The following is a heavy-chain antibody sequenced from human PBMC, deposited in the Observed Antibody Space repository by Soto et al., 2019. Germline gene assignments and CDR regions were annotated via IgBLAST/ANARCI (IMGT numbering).Heavy chain of an antibody. V-gene: IGHV5-51*01. CDR1: GYSFTSYW. Sequence: GESLKISCKGSGYSFTSYWIGWVRQMPGKGLEWMGIIYPGDSDTRYSPYFQGQVTISADKSISTAYLQWSSLKASDTAMFYFARHHYDYIWGSYRFGWFDPWGQGTLVTVSS. J-gene: IGHJ5*02. CDR2: IYPGDSDT. CDR3: ARHHYDYIWGSYRFGWFDP. D-gene: IGHD3-16*02.